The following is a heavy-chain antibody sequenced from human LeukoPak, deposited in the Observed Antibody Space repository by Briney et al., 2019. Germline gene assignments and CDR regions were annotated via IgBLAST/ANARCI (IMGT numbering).Heavy chain of an antibody. CDR2: IYYSGST. CDR3: ASSPPDLRSGSYFQH. D-gene: IGHD1-14*01. CDR1: GGSISSGGYS. V-gene: IGHV4-30-4*07. J-gene: IGHJ1*01. Sequence: SETLSLTCAVSGGSISSGGYSWIWIRQPPGKGLEWIVYIYYSGSTYDNPSLKRRVTRSVDTSKNQFSLKLSSVPAADTAVYYCASSPPDLRSGSYFQHWGQGTLVTVSS.